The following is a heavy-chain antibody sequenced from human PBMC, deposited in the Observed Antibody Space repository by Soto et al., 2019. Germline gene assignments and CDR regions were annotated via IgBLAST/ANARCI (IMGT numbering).Heavy chain of an antibody. J-gene: IGHJ6*03. CDR2: IIPILGIA. CDR1: GGTFSSYT. Sequence: GASVKVSCKASGGTFSSYTISWVRQAPGQGLEWMGRIIPILGIANYAQKFQGRVTITADKSTSTAYMELSSLRSEDTAVYYCARARSREGGPFPYYYYYMDVWGKGTTVTVSS. D-gene: IGHD1-26*01. CDR3: ARARSREGGPFPYYYYYMDV. V-gene: IGHV1-69*02.